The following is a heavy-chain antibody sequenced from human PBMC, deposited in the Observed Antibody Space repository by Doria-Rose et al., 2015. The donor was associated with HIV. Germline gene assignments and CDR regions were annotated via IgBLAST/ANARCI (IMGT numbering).Heavy chain of an antibody. D-gene: IGHD1-26*01. CDR1: SGGYY. CDR2: IYYSGST. CDR3: ARDSGSYNFDY. Sequence: SGGYYWTWIRQHPGKGLEWIGYIYYSGSTYYNPSLKSRVTISVDTSKNQFSLKLSSVTAADTAVYYCARDSGSYNFDYWGQGTLVTVSS. V-gene: IGHV4-31*02. J-gene: IGHJ4*02.